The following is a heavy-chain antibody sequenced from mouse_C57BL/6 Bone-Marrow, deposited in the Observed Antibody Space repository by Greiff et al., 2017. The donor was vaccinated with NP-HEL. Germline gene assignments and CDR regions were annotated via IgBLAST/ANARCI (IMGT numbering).Heavy chain of an antibody. D-gene: IGHD2-1*01. J-gene: IGHJ3*01. V-gene: IGHV3-6*01. CDR2: ISYDGSN. Sequence: EVQLQESGPGLVKPSQSLSLTCSVTGYSITSGYYWNWIRQFPGNKLEWMGYISYDGSNNYNPSLKNRISITRDTSKNQFFLKLNSVTTEDTATYYCARDLYGNYVAYWGQGTLVTVSA. CDR3: ARDLYGNYVAY. CDR1: GYSITSGYY.